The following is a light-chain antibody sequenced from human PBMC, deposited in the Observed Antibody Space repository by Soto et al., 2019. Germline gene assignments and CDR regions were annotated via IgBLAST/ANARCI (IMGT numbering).Light chain of an antibody. J-gene: IGKJ1*01. CDR3: QQYNSYSRT. CDR1: QSISSW. V-gene: IGKV1-5*01. Sequence: DIPMTQSPSTLSASVGDRFTITCRASQSISSWLAWYQQKPGKAPKLLIYDASSLESGVPSRFSGSGSGTEFNLTISSLQPDDVATYYCQQYNSYSRTFGQGTKVEIK. CDR2: DAS.